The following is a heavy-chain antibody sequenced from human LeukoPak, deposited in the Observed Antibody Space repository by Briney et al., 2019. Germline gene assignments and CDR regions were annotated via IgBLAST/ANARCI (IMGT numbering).Heavy chain of an antibody. CDR1: GFTFSSYS. V-gene: IGHV3-21*01. J-gene: IGHJ4*02. Sequence: GSLRLSCAASGFTFSSYSMNWVRQAPGKGLEWVSSISSSSSYIYYADSVKGRFTISRDNAKNSLYLQMNSLRAEDTAVYYCARGPVVTSFVRFDYWGQGTLVTVSS. CDR2: ISSSSSYI. D-gene: IGHD4-23*01. CDR3: ARGPVVTSFVRFDY.